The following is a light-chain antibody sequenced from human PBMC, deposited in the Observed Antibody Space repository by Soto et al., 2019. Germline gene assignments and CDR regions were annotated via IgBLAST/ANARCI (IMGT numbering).Light chain of an antibody. CDR1: RRFATSH. CDR2: GAS. V-gene: IGKV3-20*01. J-gene: IGKJ2*01. CDR3: QQYDDSYT. Sequence: EIVLPQPPATRFLSQGERPTLCAGASRRFATSHLAWYQQKPGQAPRLLIYGASSRATGIPDRFSGSGSGTDFTLTISRLEPEDFAVYYCQQYDDSYTFGQGTKVEIK.